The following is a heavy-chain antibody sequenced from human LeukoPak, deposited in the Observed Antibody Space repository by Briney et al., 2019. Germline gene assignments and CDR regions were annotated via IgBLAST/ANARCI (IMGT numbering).Heavy chain of an antibody. CDR3: ARDCGSTSFYHYYGMDV. Sequence: GASVKVSCKASGYTFTGYYMHWVRQAPGQGLEWMGVLNPGGGGTTNAQKFQGRVTMTRDTSTSTVYMELSSLRSEDTAVYYCARDCGSTSFYHYYGMDVWGQGTTVTVSS. CDR2: LNPGGGGT. CDR1: GYTFTGYY. J-gene: IGHJ6*02. D-gene: IGHD2-2*01. V-gene: IGHV1-46*01.